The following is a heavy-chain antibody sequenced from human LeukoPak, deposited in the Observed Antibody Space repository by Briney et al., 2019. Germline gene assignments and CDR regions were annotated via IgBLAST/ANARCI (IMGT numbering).Heavy chain of an antibody. Sequence: PSETLSLTCTVSGGSISRYYWSWLRQPPGKGREWIVYIYYSGSTNYNPSLKSRVTMSVDTSKNQFSLKLSSVTAADTAVYYCARDKYSSSCLDYWGQGTLVTVSS. CDR3: ARDKYSSSCLDY. CDR1: GGSISRYY. J-gene: IGHJ4*02. CDR2: IYYSGST. V-gene: IGHV4-59*01. D-gene: IGHD6-6*01.